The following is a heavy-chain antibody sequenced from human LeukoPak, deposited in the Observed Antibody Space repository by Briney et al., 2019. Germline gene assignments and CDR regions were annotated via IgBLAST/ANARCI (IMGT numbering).Heavy chain of an antibody. CDR1: GFTFSSYS. J-gene: IGHJ4*02. D-gene: IGHD6-6*01. Sequence: GGSLRLSCAASGFTFSSYSMNWVRQAPGKWLEWVSSLSSSSSYMYYADSVKGRFTISRDNAKNSLYLQMNSLRAEDTAVYYCARDQKYSSSFDYWGQGTLVTVSS. CDR3: ARDQKYSSSFDY. V-gene: IGHV3-21*01. CDR2: LSSSSSYM.